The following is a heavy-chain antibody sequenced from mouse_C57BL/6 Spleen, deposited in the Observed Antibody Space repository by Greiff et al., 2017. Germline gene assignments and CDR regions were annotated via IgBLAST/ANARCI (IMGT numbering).Heavy chain of an antibody. V-gene: IGHV5-9-1*02. D-gene: IGHD1-1*01. Sequence: EVKLVESGEGLVKPGGSLKLSCAASGFTFSSYAMSWVRQTPEKRLEWVAYISSGGDYIYYADTVKGRFTISRDNARNTLYLQMSSLKSEDTAMXYYTRDRGYYGGSYRFAYWGQGTLVTVSA. CDR3: TRDRGYYGGSYRFAY. CDR2: ISSGGDYI. CDR1: GFTFSSYA. J-gene: IGHJ3*01.